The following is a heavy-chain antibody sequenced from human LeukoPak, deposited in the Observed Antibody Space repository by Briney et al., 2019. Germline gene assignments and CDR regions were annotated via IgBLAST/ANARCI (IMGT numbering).Heavy chain of an antibody. CDR3: ARDQYDTWSRRGNFDS. J-gene: IGHJ4*02. D-gene: IGHD3-3*01. V-gene: IGHV3-23*01. CDR2: ISGSGDTT. CDR1: SFTFSTFA. Sequence: GESLRLSCTVSSFTFSTFAMSWVRQAPGKGLEWVAGISGSGDTTYYAESVKGRFTISRDNTKNSLYLQMNSLRVEDTAVFYCARDQYDTWSRRGNFDSWGQGTLVIVSS.